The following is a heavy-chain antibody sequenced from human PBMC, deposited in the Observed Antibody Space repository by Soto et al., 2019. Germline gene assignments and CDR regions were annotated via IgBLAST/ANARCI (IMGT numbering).Heavy chain of an antibody. J-gene: IGHJ6*02. Sequence: GASVKVSCKASGYTFTSYDINWVRQATGQGLEWMGWMNPNSGNTGYAQKFQGRVTMTRNTSISTAYMELSSLRSEDTAVYYCARMKSSGWISNYYYYGMDVWGQGTTVTVSS. CDR1: GYTFTSYD. CDR3: ARMKSSGWISNYYYYGMDV. V-gene: IGHV1-8*01. CDR2: MNPNSGNT. D-gene: IGHD6-19*01.